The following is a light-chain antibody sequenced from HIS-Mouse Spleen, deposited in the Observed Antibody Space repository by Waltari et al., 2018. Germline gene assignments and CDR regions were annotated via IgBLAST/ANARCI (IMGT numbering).Light chain of an antibody. V-gene: IGLV2-23*01. Sequence: QSALTQPASVSVSPGQSITISCPGTSSDVGSYNLFPWYQQHPGKAPKLMIYEGSKRPSGVSNRFSGSKSGNTASLTISGLQAEDEADYYCCSYAGSSTWVFGGGTKLTVL. CDR2: EGS. J-gene: IGLJ3*02. CDR1: SSDVGSYNL. CDR3: CSYAGSSTWV.